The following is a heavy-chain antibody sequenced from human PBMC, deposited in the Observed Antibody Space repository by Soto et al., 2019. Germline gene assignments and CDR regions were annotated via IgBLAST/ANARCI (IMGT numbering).Heavy chain of an antibody. D-gene: IGHD3-16*01. CDR2: IYYSGSA. Sequence: QVRLQESGPGLVKPAETLSLTCTVSGASISSYHWSWIRQPPGKGLEWIGYIYYSGSANYNPSLKSRVTFSVDTSKNQVSLKLRSVTAADTGVSYCAAAVPAEYVFPYYYMDVWGKGTTVTVSS. CDR3: AAAVPAEYVFPYYYMDV. V-gene: IGHV4-59*01. J-gene: IGHJ6*03. CDR1: GASISSYH.